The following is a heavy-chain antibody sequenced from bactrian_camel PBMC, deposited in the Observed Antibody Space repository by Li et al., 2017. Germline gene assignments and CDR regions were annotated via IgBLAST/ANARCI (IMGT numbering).Heavy chain of an antibody. V-gene: IGHV3S40*01. J-gene: IGHJ4*01. Sequence: VQLVESGGGSAQAGGSLRLSCVVAEFSKDTKCMGWFRQAPGKDLKDREGVAAADLGGGRENYADSVKGRFTISRDNSKNTLYLQMNSLKPEDTAMYYCAADPIPCTVVLTNGPYNSWGQGTQVTVS. CDR1: EFSKDTKC. CDR3: AADPIPCTVVLTNGPYNS. CDR2: ADLGGGRE. D-gene: IGHD2*01.